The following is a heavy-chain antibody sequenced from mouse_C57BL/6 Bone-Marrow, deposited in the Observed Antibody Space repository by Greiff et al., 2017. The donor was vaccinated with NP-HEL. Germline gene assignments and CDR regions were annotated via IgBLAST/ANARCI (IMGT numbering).Heavy chain of an antibody. CDR3: ARSSSSPFAY. D-gene: IGHD1-1*01. CDR1: GFTFTDYY. V-gene: IGHV7-3*01. CDR2: IRNKANGYTT. J-gene: IGHJ3*01. Sequence: EVHLVESGGGLVQPGGSLSLSCAASGFTFTDYYMSWVRQPPGKALEWLGFIRNKANGYTTEYSASVKGRFTISRDNSQSILYLQMNALRAEDSATYYCARSSSSPFAYWGQGTLVTVSA.